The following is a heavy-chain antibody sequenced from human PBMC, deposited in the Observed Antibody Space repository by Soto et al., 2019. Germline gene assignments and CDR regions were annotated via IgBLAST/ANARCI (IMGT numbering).Heavy chain of an antibody. J-gene: IGHJ4*02. CDR2: IYPGDSDT. D-gene: IGHD2-15*01. V-gene: IGHV5-51*01. CDR3: ARQAVGCSGGSCFPDF. Sequence: HGESLKISCQGSGYSFSTNWIGWVRQMPWRGLEWMGVIYPGDSDTRYSPSFQGQVTISADKSISTAFLQWNSLKASDTAMYYCARQAVGCSGGSCFPDFWGQGTLVTVSS. CDR1: GYSFSTNW.